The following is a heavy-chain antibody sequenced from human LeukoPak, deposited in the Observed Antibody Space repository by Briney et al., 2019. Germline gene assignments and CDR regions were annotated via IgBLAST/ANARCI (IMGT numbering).Heavy chain of an antibody. D-gene: IGHD6-13*01. CDR2: ISYDGNTK. CDR3: ARASRLGAFDI. CDR1: GFTFSSYA. J-gene: IGHJ3*02. V-gene: IGHV3-30-3*01. Sequence: GGSLRLSCAASGFTFSSYAIHWVRQAPGKGLEWVAVISYDGNTKYYADSVKGRFTISRDNSKNTLYLQMNSLRAEDTAVYYCARASRLGAFDIWGQGTMVTVSS.